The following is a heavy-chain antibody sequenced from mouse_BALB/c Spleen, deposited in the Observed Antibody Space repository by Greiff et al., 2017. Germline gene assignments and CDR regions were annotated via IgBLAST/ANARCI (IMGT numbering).Heavy chain of an antibody. D-gene: IGHD2-14*01. CDR3: ARVRPSHWYFEV. Sequence: EVQVVESGGGLVQPGGSLKLSCAASGFSFSSYGMSWVRQTPDKRLELVATINSNGGSTYYPDSVKGRFNISRDNAKNTLYLQMSSLKSEDTAMYYCARVRPSHWYFEVWGAGTTVTVSS. V-gene: IGHV5-6-3*01. CDR2: INSNGGST. CDR1: GFSFSSYG. J-gene: IGHJ1*01.